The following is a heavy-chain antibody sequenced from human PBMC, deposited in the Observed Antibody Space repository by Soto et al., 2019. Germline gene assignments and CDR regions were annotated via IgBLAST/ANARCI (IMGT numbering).Heavy chain of an antibody. J-gene: IGHJ4*02. CDR3: ARESEDLTSNFDY. CDR2: ISSTTNYI. CDR1: GFTFTRYS. Sequence: GGSLRLSCAASGFTFTRYSMNWVRQAPGKGLEWVSSISSTTNYIYYGDSMKGRFTISRDNGKNSLYLEMHSLRAEDTAVYYCARESEDLTSNFDYWGQGISVTVSS. V-gene: IGHV3-21*06.